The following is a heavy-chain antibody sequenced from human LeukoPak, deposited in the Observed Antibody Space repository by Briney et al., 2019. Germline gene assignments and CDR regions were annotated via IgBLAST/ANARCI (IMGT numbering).Heavy chain of an antibody. V-gene: IGHV1-18*01. D-gene: IGHD1-1*01. CDR3: ARGVFWNDGYFDY. Sequence: ASAKVSCKASGYTFTNYVISWVPQAPGQGLELMGWITTYNGYTNYAQKLQGRVTMTTDTSTSTAYMELRSLRSDDTAVYYCARGVFWNDGYFDYWGQGTLVTVSS. CDR2: ITTYNGYT. J-gene: IGHJ4*02. CDR1: GYTFTNYV.